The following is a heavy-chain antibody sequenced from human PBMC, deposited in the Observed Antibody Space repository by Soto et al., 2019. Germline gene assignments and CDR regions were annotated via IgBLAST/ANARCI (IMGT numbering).Heavy chain of an antibody. Sequence: GGSLRLSCAATGFTFRCYWTGWVRKAPGKGLEWVANIKQDGSEKYYVDSVKGRFTISRDNAKNSLYLQMNSLRAEDTAVYYCARQQWLAAKPPPCYFDYWGQGTLVTVSS. CDR2: IKQDGSEK. J-gene: IGHJ4*02. CDR1: GFTFRCYW. V-gene: IGHV3-7*01. CDR3: ARQQWLAAKPPPCYFDY. D-gene: IGHD6-19*01.